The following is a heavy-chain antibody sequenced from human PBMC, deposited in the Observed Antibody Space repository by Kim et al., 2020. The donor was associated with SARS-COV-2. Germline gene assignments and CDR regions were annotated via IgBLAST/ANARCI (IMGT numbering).Heavy chain of an antibody. CDR1: GGSFSGYY. CDR3: ERGHIALAGSDGEYYYYYG. CDR2: INHSGST. D-gene: IGHD6-19*01. V-gene: IGHV4-34*01. Sequence: SETLSLTCADYGGSFSGYYWSWIRKPPGKGLEWIGEINHSGSTNYNPSLKSRVTISVDTSKNQFSLKLSSVTAADTAVSYCERGHIALAGSDGEYYYYYG. J-gene: IGHJ6*01.